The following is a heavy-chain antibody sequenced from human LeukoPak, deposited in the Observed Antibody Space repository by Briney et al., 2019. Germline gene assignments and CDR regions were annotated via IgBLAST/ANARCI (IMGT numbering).Heavy chain of an antibody. CDR3: ARDTYREDIAVFDY. CDR1: GFTFSSYW. J-gene: IGHJ4*02. V-gene: IGHV3-7*03. Sequence: GGSLRLSCAASGFTFSSYWMSWVRQAPGKGLEWVANIKQDGSEKYYVDSVKGRFTISRDNAKNSLYLRMNSLRAEDTAVYYCARDTYREDIAVFDYWGQGTLVTVSS. D-gene: IGHD6-19*01. CDR2: IKQDGSEK.